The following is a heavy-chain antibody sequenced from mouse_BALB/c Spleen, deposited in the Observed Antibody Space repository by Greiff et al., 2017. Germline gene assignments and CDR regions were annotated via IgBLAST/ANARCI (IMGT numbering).Heavy chain of an antibody. CDR3: ARLAYDYDGYAMDY. CDR1: GYSITSDYA. D-gene: IGHD2-4*01. J-gene: IGHJ4*01. V-gene: IGHV3-2*02. Sequence: EVQLQQSGPGLVKPSQSLSLTCTVTGYSITSDYAWNWIRQFPGNKLEWMGYISYSGSTSYNPSLKSRISITRDTSKNQFFLQLNSVTTEDTATYYCARLAYDYDGYAMDYWGQGTSVTVSS. CDR2: ISYSGST.